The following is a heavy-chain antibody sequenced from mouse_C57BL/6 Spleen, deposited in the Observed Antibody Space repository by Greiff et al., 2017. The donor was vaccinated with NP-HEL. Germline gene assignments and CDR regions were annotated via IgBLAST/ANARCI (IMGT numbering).Heavy chain of an antibody. CDR1: GFNIKDDY. CDR2: IDPENGDT. CDR3: TYGSSYDAMDY. V-gene: IGHV14-4*01. Sequence: VQLQQSGAELVRPGASVKLSCTASGFNIKDDYMHWVKQRPEQGLEWIGWIDPENGDTEYASKFQGKATITADTSSNTAYLQLSSLTSEDTAVYYCTYGSSYDAMDYWGQGTSVTVSS. J-gene: IGHJ4*01. D-gene: IGHD1-1*01.